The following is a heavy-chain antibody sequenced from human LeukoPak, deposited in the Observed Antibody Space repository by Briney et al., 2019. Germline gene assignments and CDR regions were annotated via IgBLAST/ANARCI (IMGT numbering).Heavy chain of an antibody. Sequence: PSETLSLTCIVSGGSISRGSYYWNWIRQPAGKGLEWMGRVYNSGSTYYNPSLKSRVTISVDTSKNQFSLKLSSVTAADTAVYYCASRPGSGSYSVDFDYWGQGTLVTVSS. D-gene: IGHD1-26*01. CDR2: VYNSGST. CDR1: GGSISRGSYY. V-gene: IGHV4-61*02. CDR3: ASRPGSGSYSVDFDY. J-gene: IGHJ4*02.